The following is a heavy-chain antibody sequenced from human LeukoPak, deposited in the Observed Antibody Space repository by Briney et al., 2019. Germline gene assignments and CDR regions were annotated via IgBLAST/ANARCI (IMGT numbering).Heavy chain of an antibody. J-gene: IGHJ4*02. CDR2: ISSSSTYI. CDR1: GFTFSSYS. CDR3: ASQYTSSRIFDD. Sequence: GGSLRLSCAASGFTFSSYSMNWVRQAPGKGLEWVSSISSSSTYIYYADSVKGRFTVSRDNAKNTLYLQMNSLRAEDTAVYFCASQYTSSRIFDDWGQGTLVTVSS. V-gene: IGHV3-21*01. D-gene: IGHD6-13*01.